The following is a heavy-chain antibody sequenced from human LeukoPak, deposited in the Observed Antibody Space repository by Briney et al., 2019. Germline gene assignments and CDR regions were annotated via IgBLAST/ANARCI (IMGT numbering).Heavy chain of an antibody. CDR2: IRYDGTDK. J-gene: IGHJ4*02. V-gene: IGHV3-30*02. Sequence: GGSLRLSCAASGFTFSSFGMHWVRQAPGKGLEWVAFIRYDGTDKYYADSVKGRFTISRDNSMNTLYLQMNSLRPEDTAVYYCAPRVVVITAPFDYWGQGTLVTVSS. CDR3: APRVVVITAPFDY. CDR1: GFTFSSFG. D-gene: IGHD2-21*01.